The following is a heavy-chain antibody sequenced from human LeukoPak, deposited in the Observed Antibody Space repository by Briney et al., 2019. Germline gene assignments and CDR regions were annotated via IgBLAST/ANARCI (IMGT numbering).Heavy chain of an antibody. CDR1: GFQFSRNG. Sequence: GGSLRLSCAASGFQFSRNGVHWVRQAPGKGLEWVAFIRYDGTKKFYGDSVRGRFTISRDNSKNTLYLEMNSLRHEDTAVYSCARDFDDVNGDFYYIPDFWGQGTLVSVSS. J-gene: IGHJ4*02. CDR2: IRYDGTKK. D-gene: IGHD2-21*01. CDR3: ARDFDDVNGDFYYIPDF. V-gene: IGHV3-30*02.